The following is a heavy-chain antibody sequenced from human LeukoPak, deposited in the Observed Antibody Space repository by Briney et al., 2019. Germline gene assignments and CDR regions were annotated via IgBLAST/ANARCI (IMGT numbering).Heavy chain of an antibody. CDR3: SRGQHRVTYSDDGFDI. CDR2: ISYAGNNK. V-gene: IGHV3-30*04. Sequence: GGSLRLSCAASGFTFSSYAMHWVRQAPGKGLEWVAVISYAGNNKYYADSVKGRFTISRDNSKNTLFLQMNSLRPEDTAVYYCSRGQHRVTYSDDGFDIWGQGTMVTVSS. J-gene: IGHJ3*02. D-gene: IGHD4-11*01. CDR1: GFTFSSYA.